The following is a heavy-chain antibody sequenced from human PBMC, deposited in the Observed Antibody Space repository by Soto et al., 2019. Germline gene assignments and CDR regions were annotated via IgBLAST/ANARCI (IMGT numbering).Heavy chain of an antibody. D-gene: IGHD3-9*01. Sequence: PSQTLSLTCAISGDSVASNSAAWNWIRQSPSRGLEWLGRTYYRSKWYTDYAESVKSRITINPDTSKNQVPLQLKSATPEDTAVYYCARAGSTMYRLHPHFDYWGQGTLVTVSS. J-gene: IGHJ4*02. CDR2: TYYRSKWYT. CDR3: ARAGSTMYRLHPHFDY. CDR1: GDSVASNSAA. V-gene: IGHV6-1*01.